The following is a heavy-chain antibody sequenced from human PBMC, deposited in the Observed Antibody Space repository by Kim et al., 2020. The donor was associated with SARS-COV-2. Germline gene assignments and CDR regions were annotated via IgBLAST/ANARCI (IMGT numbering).Heavy chain of an antibody. CDR3: ARVEGSY. CDR1: GFTFSSYA. Sequence: GGSLRLSCAASGFTFSSYAMHWVRQAPGKGLEWVAVISYDGSNKYYADSVKGRFTISRDNSKNTLYLQMNSLRAEDTAVYYCARVEGSYWGQGTLVTVSS. V-gene: IGHV3-30-3*01. CDR2: ISYDGSNK. J-gene: IGHJ4*02.